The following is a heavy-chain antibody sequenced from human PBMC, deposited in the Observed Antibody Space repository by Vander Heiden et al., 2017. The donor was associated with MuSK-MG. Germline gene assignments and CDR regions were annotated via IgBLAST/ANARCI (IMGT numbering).Heavy chain of an antibody. J-gene: IGHJ4*02. CDR2: ISGSGGST. D-gene: IGHD3-9*01. CDR3: AKAERYFDWPRLFDY. V-gene: IGHV3-23*01. Sequence: EVQLLESVGGLVQPGGSLRLSCAASGFTFSSYAMSWVRQAPGKGLEWVSAISGSGGSTYYADSGKGRFTISRDNSKNTLYLQMNSLRAEDTAVYYCAKAERYFDWPRLFDYWGQGTLVTVSS. CDR1: GFTFSSYA.